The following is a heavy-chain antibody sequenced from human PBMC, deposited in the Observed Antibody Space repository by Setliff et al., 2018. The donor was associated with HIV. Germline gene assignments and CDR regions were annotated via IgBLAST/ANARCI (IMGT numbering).Heavy chain of an antibody. CDR2: ISAYNDNT. CDR1: GYTFSSYG. CDR3: ARDLGINPQGWFDP. V-gene: IGHV1-18*01. D-gene: IGHD3-16*01. J-gene: IGHJ5*02. Sequence: ASLKVSCKASGYTFSSYGVSWVRQAPGQGLEWMGWISAYNDNTNYAQKLQGRVTMTTDTSTSTAYMELRSLRSDDTAVYYCARDLGINPQGWFDPWGQGTLVTVSS.